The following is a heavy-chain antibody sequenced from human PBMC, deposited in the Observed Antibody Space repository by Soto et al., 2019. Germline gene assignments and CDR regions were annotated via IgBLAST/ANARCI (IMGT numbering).Heavy chain of an antibody. CDR1: GFTFSSYS. CDR3: ARDSDRGYYASSGSKDY. J-gene: IGHJ4*02. D-gene: IGHD3-22*01. Sequence: EVQLVESGGGLVQPGGSLRLSCAASGFTFSSYSMNWVRQAPGKGLEWVSYISSSSSTIYYAHSVKGRFTISRDNAKNSLYLQMNSLRDGGTAVYYCARDSDRGYYASSGSKDYWGQGTLVTVSS. CDR2: ISSSSSTI. V-gene: IGHV3-48*02.